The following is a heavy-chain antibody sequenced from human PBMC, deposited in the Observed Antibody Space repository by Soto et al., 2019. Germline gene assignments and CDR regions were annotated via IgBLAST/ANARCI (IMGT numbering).Heavy chain of an antibody. J-gene: IGHJ6*02. CDR3: TRSQGPTGLDV. CDR1: GFTFKDYH. Sequence: GGSLRLSCAASGFTFKDYHMTWIRQAPGKGLEWVGRSKNKADGYGTTYAASVQGRFTVSRDESKNSLYLQMNGLKTEDTAVYYCTRSQGPTGLDVWGQGTTVTISS. CDR2: SKNKADGYGT. V-gene: IGHV3-72*01.